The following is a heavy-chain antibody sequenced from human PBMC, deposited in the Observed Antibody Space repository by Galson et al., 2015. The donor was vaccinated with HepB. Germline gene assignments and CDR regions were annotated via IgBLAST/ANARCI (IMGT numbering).Heavy chain of an antibody. V-gene: IGHV2-70*11. J-gene: IGHJ5*02. CDR3: ARTDYGGNFLNSFDP. D-gene: IGHD4-23*01. CDR1: GFSLSTSGMC. CDR2: IDWDDDK. Sequence: PALVKPTQTLTLTCTFSGFSLSTSGMCVSWIRQPPGKALEWLARIDWDDDKYYSSSLKTRLTISKDTSKNQVVLTMTNMDPVDTATYYCARTDYGGNFLNSFDPWGQGTLVTVSS.